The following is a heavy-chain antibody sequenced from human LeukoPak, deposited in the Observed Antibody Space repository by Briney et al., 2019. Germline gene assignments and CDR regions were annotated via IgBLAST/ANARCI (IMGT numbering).Heavy chain of an antibody. Sequence: GGSLRLSCAASGFTFSAYAMIWVRQAPGKGLEWVSAISGSGGATYYADSVKGRFIISRDNSKNTLYLQMSSLTAEDADVYYCAKDPNGDYVGAFDSWGQGTMVTVSS. CDR3: AKDPNGDYVGAFDS. CDR2: ISGSGGAT. V-gene: IGHV3-23*01. CDR1: GFTFSAYA. D-gene: IGHD4-17*01. J-gene: IGHJ3*02.